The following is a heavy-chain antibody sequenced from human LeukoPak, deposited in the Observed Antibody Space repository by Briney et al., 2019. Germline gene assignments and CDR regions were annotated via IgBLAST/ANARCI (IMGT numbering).Heavy chain of an antibody. Sequence: GGSLRLSCAASGFTFSNYWVHWVRQAPGKGLVWVSRINRDGSTTKYADSVKGRFTVSRDNAKNTLNLQMNSLRAEDTAVYYCARDKKSGESSEIDYWGQGALVTVSS. CDR3: ARDKKSGESSEIDY. CDR1: GFTFSNYW. V-gene: IGHV3-74*03. D-gene: IGHD3-10*01. J-gene: IGHJ4*02. CDR2: INRDGSTT.